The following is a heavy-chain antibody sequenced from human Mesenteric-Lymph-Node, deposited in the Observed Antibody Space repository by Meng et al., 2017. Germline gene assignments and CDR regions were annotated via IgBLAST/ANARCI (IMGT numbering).Heavy chain of an antibody. J-gene: IGHJ4*02. Sequence: QVQLVQSGSELKKPGASVKVSCKASGYTFTNYAINWVRQAPGQGLEWMGWINTNTGNPTYAHGFTGRFVFSLDTSVSTAYLHISSLKDEDTAVYYCARGSGESETGRFDYWGQGTLVTVSS. CDR1: GYTFTNYA. CDR2: INTNTGNP. D-gene: IGHD1-14*01. CDR3: ARGSGESETGRFDY. V-gene: IGHV7-4-1*02.